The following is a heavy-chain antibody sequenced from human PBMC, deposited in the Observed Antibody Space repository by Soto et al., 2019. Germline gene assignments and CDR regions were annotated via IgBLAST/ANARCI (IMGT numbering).Heavy chain of an antibody. CDR3: ASADYYGSGSRFDP. Sequence: PSETLSLTCAVSGGPISSSNWWSWVRQPPGKGLEWIGEIYHSGSTNYNPSLKSRVTISVDKSKNQFSLKLSSVTAADTAVYYCASADYYGSGSRFDPWGQGTLVTVSS. CDR2: IYHSGST. D-gene: IGHD3-10*01. J-gene: IGHJ5*02. CDR1: GGPISSSNW. V-gene: IGHV4-4*02.